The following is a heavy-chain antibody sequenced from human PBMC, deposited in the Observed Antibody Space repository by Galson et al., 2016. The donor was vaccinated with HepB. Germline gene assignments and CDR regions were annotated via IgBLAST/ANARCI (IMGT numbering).Heavy chain of an antibody. CDR2: ISYSGST. CDR3: ASHGPMIPNWWGKWFDP. J-gene: IGHJ5*02. Sequence: WVRQPPGKGLEWIGSISYSGSTDFHPSLESRVTISVDTSRNQFSLKLSSVTAAHTAVYYGASHGPMIPNWWGKWFDPWGQGTLVTVSS. V-gene: IGHV4-39*01. D-gene: IGHD2-8*02.